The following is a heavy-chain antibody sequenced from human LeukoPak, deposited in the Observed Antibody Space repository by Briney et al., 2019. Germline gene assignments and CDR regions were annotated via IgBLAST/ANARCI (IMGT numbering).Heavy chain of an antibody. D-gene: IGHD2-15*01. Sequence: TSETLSLTCTVSGGSISSNSYYWGWIRQPPGKGLEWIGSIHYSGSTNYNPSLKSRVTISVDTSKNQFSLKLSSVTAADTAVYYCARGYCSGGSCYSYYYYNYMDVWGKGTTVTVSS. V-gene: IGHV4-39*07. CDR2: IHYSGST. CDR1: GGSISSNSYY. J-gene: IGHJ6*03. CDR3: ARGYCSGGSCYSYYYYNYMDV.